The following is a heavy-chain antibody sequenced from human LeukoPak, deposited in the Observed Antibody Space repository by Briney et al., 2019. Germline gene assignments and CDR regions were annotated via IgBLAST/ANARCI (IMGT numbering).Heavy chain of an antibody. J-gene: IGHJ4*02. CDR1: GGSISRTNSY. Sequence: SETLSLTCTVSGGSISRTNSYWAWIRQPPGKGLEWLGSIYHTGTTYYNPSLKSRVTMSVDTSKNQFSLKLSSVTAADTAVYYCATTLGQDYWGQGTLVTVSS. D-gene: IGHD3-16*01. CDR3: ATTLGQDY. CDR2: IYHTGTT. V-gene: IGHV4-39*07.